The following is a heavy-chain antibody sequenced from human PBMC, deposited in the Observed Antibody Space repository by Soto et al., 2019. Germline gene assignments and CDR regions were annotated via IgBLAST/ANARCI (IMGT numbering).Heavy chain of an antibody. D-gene: IGHD2-2*01. V-gene: IGHV5-51*01. CDR1: GYSFTSYW. CDR2: IYPGDSDT. Sequence: GESLKISCKGSGYSFTSYWIGWVRQMPGKGLEWMGIIYPGDSDTRYSPSFQGQVTISADKSISTAYLQWSSLKASDTAMYYCARREDICSSTSCHTPGWFDPWGQGTLVTVSS. J-gene: IGHJ5*02. CDR3: ARREDICSSTSCHTPGWFDP.